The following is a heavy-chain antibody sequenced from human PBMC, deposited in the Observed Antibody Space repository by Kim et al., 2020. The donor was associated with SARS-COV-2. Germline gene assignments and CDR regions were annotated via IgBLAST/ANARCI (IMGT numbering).Heavy chain of an antibody. Sequence: SETLSLTCTVSGGSISSGGYYWSWIRQHPGKGLEWIGYIYYSGSTYYNPSLKSRVTISVDTSKNQFSLKLSSVTAADTAVYYCARAMIPHYWYFYLWGRGTLVTVSS. CDR1: GGSISSGGYY. D-gene: IGHD3-22*01. CDR3: ARAMIPHYWYFYL. J-gene: IGHJ2*01. V-gene: IGHV4-31*03. CDR2: IYYSGST.